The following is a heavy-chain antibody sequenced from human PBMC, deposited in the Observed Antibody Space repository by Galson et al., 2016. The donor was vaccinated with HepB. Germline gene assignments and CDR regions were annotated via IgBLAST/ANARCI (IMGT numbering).Heavy chain of an antibody. V-gene: IGHV3-23*01. CDR2: ISGSGDKT. Sequence: SLRLSCAASKFTFSTCAMSWVRQAPGKGLEWVSSISGSGDKTFHAESVKGRFTISRDNSRDTLFLQMNSLTVDDTAVYYCAKDAKRMTSGNGGTYDSWGQGTQVTVSS. D-gene: IGHD4-23*01. J-gene: IGHJ4*02. CDR3: AKDAKRMTSGNGGTYDS. CDR1: KFTFSTCA.